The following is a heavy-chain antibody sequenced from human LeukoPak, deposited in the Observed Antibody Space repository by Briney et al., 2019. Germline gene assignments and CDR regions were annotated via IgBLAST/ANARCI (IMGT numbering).Heavy chain of an antibody. Sequence: GGSLRLSCAASGFTFSSYGMHWVRQAPGKGLEWVAVISYDGSNKYYADSVKGRFTISRDNSKNTLYLQMNSLRAEDTAVYYCAKDSRHYYGSGSYFWFDPWGQGTLVTVSS. D-gene: IGHD3-10*01. V-gene: IGHV3-30*18. CDR3: AKDSRHYYGSGSYFWFDP. CDR2: ISYDGSNK. CDR1: GFTFSSYG. J-gene: IGHJ5*02.